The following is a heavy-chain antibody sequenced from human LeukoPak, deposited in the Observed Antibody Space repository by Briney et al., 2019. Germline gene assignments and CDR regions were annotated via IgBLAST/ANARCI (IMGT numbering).Heavy chain of an antibody. CDR1: GGSISSSSYY. V-gene: IGHV4-39*01. CDR2: IYYSGST. D-gene: IGHD3-10*01. CDR3: ASMVRGTYYFDY. Sequence: KPSETLSLTCTVSGGSISSSSYYWGWIRQPPGKGLEWIGSIYYSGSTYYNPSLKSRVTISVDTSKNQFSLKLSSVTAADTAVYYCASMVRGTYYFDYWGQGTLATVSS. J-gene: IGHJ4*02.